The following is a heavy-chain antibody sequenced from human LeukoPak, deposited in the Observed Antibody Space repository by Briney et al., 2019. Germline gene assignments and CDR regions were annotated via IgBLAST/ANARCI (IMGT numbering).Heavy chain of an antibody. Sequence: GGSLRLSCAASGFTFSSYGMHWVRQAPGKGLEWVAVISYDGSNKYYADSVKGRFTISRDNSKNTLYLQMNSLRAEDTAVYYCAKGGYCSGGSCYPLFDYWGQGTLVTVSS. V-gene: IGHV3-30*18. D-gene: IGHD2-15*01. CDR1: GFTFSSYG. CDR2: ISYDGSNK. CDR3: AKGGYCSGGSCYPLFDY. J-gene: IGHJ4*02.